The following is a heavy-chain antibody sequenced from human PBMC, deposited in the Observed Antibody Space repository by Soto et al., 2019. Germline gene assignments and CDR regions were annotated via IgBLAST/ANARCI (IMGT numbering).Heavy chain of an antibody. Sequence: SETLSLTCTVSGGSISSSSYYWGWIRQPPGKGLEWIGSIYYSGSTYYNPSLKSRVTISVDTSKNQFSLKLSSVTAADTAVYYCARVYYYGSGSYSYYYYYGMDVWGQGTTVT. V-gene: IGHV4-39*01. CDR3: ARVYYYGSGSYSYYYYYGMDV. CDR1: GGSISSSSYY. J-gene: IGHJ6*02. CDR2: IYYSGST. D-gene: IGHD3-10*01.